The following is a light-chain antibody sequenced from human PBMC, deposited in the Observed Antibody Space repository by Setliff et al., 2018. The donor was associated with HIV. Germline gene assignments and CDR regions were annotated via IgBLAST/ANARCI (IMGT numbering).Light chain of an antibody. CDR3: SSYTSSFTYV. CDR1: SNDVGGHNY. V-gene: IGLV2-14*03. J-gene: IGLJ1*01. Sequence: QSALTQPTSVSGSPGQSVTISCTGTSNDVGGHNYVSWYQQYPGKAPTLLIFGVTNRPAGVSFRFCGSKSGNTASLTISGLQAEDEADYYCSSYTSSFTYVFGSGTKVTVL. CDR2: GVT.